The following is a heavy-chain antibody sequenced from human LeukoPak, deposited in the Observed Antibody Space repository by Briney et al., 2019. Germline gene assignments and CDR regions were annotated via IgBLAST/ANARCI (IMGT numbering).Heavy chain of an antibody. D-gene: IGHD3-22*01. CDR2: IYPSDSDT. Sequence: GESLKISCKASGNSFSKYWIGWVRQMPGKGLEWMGIIYPSDSDTRYSPSFQGQVTISADKSISTAYLQWRSLKASDTATYYCARRKILHTMNAFDIWGQGTMVTVSS. J-gene: IGHJ3*02. V-gene: IGHV5-51*01. CDR3: ARRKILHTMNAFDI. CDR1: GNSFSKYW.